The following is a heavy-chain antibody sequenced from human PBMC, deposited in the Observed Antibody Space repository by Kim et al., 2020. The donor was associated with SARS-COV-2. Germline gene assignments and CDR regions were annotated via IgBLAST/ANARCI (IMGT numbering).Heavy chain of an antibody. CDR1: GFTFTTNA. Sequence: GGSLRLSCAPSGFTFTTNALTWVRQAPGRGLEWVSAISGSGGRTFYADSVKGRFTISRDSSQNTVFLQMNSLRVEDTALYYCARQPTVFGVIMDSGHYVDSWGRGTLVTVSS. V-gene: IGHV3-23*01. D-gene: IGHD3-3*01. J-gene: IGHJ4*02. CDR3: ARQPTVFGVIMDSGHYVDS. CDR2: ISGSGGRT.